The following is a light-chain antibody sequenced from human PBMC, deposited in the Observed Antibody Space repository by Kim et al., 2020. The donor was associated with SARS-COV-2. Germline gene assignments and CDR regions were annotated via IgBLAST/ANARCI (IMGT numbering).Light chain of an antibody. V-gene: IGLV4-69*01. Sequence: QLVLTQSPSASASLVPSVKLTCTLSSGHSTYAIAWHQQQPEKGPRYLLKVNSDGSHSKGDGIPDRFSGSSSGAERYLTISSLHSEDEADYYCQTWDSGPWVFGGATKLTVL. CDR2: VNSDGSH. CDR1: SGHSTYA. J-gene: IGLJ3*02. CDR3: QTWDSGPWV.